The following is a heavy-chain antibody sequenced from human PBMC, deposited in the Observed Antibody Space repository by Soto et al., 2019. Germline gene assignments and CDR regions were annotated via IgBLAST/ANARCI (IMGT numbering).Heavy chain of an antibody. CDR1: GDSISSGDYY. J-gene: IGHJ6*02. CDR3: ARDFLEWLSPSHLQYYYYYGMDV. V-gene: IGHV4-30-4*01. Sequence: LSLTCTVSGDSISSGDYYWSWIRQPPGKGLEWIGYIYYSGSTYYNPSLKSRVTISVDTSKNQFSLKLSSVTAADTAVYYCARDFLEWLSPSHLQYYYYYGMDVWGQGTTVTVSS. D-gene: IGHD3-3*01. CDR2: IYYSGST.